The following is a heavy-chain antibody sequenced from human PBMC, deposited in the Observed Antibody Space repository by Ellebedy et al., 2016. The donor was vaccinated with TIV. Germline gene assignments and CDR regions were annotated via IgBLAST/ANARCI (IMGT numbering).Heavy chain of an antibody. CDR3: ARALHDLAAAGQYWYFDL. V-gene: IGHV2-70*01. Sequence: SGPTLVKPTQTLTLTCTFSGFSLSTSGMCVSWIRQPPGKALEWLALIDWDDDKYYSTSLKTRLTISKDTSKNQVVLTMTNMDPVDTATYYCARALHDLAAAGQYWYFDLWGRGTLVTVSS. J-gene: IGHJ2*01. CDR2: IDWDDDK. D-gene: IGHD6-13*01. CDR1: GFSLSTSGMC.